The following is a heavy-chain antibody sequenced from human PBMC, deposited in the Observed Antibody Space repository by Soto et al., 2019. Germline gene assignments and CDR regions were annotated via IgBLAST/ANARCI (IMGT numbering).Heavy chain of an antibody. CDR2: IIPIFATG. D-gene: IGHD4-17*01. V-gene: IGHV1-69*18. CDR1: GGTLTSYV. CDR3: ARGGDDYGDYGMDG. J-gene: IGHJ6*02. Sequence: QVQLVQSGTEVKKPGSSVKVSCKASGGTLTSYVINWVRQAPGQGLEWMGRIIPIFATGDYAQKFQGRVTISRDDSASTGYMELSSLRSEDTAVYYWARGGDDYGDYGMDGWGQGTTVAV.